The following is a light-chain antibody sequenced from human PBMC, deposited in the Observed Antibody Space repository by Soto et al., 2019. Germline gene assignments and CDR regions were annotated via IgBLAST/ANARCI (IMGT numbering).Light chain of an antibody. V-gene: IGLV2-8*01. Sequence: QSALTQPPSASGSPGQSVTIYCTGTYSDVGGSNYVSWYQQHPGKAPKLVIYEVIQRPSGVPDRFSGSRSGNTASLTVSRLQAEDEADYYCSSNVVGTNLKIFGGGTKVTVL. J-gene: IGLJ2*01. CDR2: EVI. CDR1: YSDVGGSNY. CDR3: SSNVVGTNLKI.